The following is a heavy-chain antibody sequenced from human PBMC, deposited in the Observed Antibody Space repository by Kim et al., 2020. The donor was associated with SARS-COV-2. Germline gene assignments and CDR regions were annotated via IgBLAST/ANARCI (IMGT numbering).Heavy chain of an antibody. CDR3: ARDSTPVTTLDFVKGRGRYYFDY. CDR1: GFTFSSYS. CDR2: ISSSSSTI. J-gene: IGHJ4*02. Sequence: GGSLRLSCAASGFTFSSYSMNWVRQAPGKGLEWVSYISSSSSTIYYADSVKGRFTISRDNAKNSLYLQMNSLRDEDTAVYYCARDSTPVTTLDFVKGRGRYYFDYWGQGTLVTVSS. V-gene: IGHV3-48*02. D-gene: IGHD4-17*01.